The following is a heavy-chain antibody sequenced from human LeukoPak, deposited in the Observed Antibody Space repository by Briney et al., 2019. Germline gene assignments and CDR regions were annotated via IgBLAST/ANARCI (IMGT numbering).Heavy chain of an antibody. J-gene: IGHJ3*02. Sequence: SETLSLTCTVSGGSISSGGYYWSWIRQHPGKGLEWIGYIYYSGSTYYNPSLKSRVTISIDTSKNQFSLELTSVTAADTAVYYCARRDAGYSRATNAFDIWGQGTMVTVSS. D-gene: IGHD3-9*01. CDR1: GGSISSGGYY. V-gene: IGHV4-31*03. CDR3: ARRDAGYSRATNAFDI. CDR2: IYYSGST.